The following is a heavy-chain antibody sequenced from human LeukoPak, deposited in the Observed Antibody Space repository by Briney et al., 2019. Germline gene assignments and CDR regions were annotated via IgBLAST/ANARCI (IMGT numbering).Heavy chain of an antibody. V-gene: IGHV3-30*03. CDR1: GFTFSSYG. CDR3: AVLVGATLGPLDY. CDR2: ISYDGSSK. Sequence: PGGSLRLSCAASGFTFSSYGMHWVRQAPGKGLEWVAVISYDGSSKYYADSVKGRFTISRDNSKNTLYLQMNSLRAEDTAVYYCAVLVGATLGPLDYWGQGTLVTVSS. J-gene: IGHJ4*02. D-gene: IGHD1-26*01.